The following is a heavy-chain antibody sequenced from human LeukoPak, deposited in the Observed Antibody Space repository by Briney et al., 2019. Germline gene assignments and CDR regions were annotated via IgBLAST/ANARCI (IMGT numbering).Heavy chain of an antibody. V-gene: IGHV3-30*02. Sequence: GGSLRLSCAASGFTFSSYGMHWVRQAPGKGLEWVAFIRYDGSNKYYADSVKGRFTISRDNSKNTLYLQMNSLRAEDTAVYYCAKEMQDIVVVPAAIPFDYWGQGTLVTVSS. CDR3: AKEMQDIVVVPAAIPFDY. CDR1: GFTFSSYG. D-gene: IGHD2-2*01. CDR2: IRYDGSNK. J-gene: IGHJ4*02.